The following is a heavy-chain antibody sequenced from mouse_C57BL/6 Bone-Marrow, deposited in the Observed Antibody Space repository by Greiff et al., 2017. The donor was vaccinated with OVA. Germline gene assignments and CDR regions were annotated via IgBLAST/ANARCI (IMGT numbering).Heavy chain of an antibody. V-gene: IGHV1-81*01. CDR3: ARRGDLFLDY. CDR2: IYPRSGNT. Sequence: VKLQESGAELARPGASVKLSCKASGYTFTSYGISWVKQRTGQGLEWIGEIYPRSGNTYYNEKFKGKATLTADKSSSTAYMELRSLTSEDSAVYFCARRGDLFLDYWGQGTTLTVSS. CDR1: GYTFTSYG. J-gene: IGHJ2*01.